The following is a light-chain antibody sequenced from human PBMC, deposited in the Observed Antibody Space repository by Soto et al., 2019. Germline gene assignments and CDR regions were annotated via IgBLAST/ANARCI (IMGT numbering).Light chain of an antibody. CDR2: DVS. V-gene: IGLV2-14*03. CDR3: SSYTSSNTVL. J-gene: IGLJ7*01. CDR1: SSDVGGYNF. Sequence: QAASVSGSPGQSITISCTGTSSDVGGYNFVSWYQQHPGKAPKLMIYDVSNRPSGASNRFSGSKSGNTASLTISGLQAEDEADYYCSSYTSSNTVLFGGGTQLTVL.